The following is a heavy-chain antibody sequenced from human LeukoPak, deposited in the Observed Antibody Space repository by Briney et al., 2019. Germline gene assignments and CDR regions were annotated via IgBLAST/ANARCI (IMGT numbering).Heavy chain of an antibody. V-gene: IGHV4-59*02. CDR1: GGSVSSYY. Sequence: PPETLSLTWTVSGGSVSSYYSSWIRHPPGKGLEWIGYIYYSGSTNYNPSLKSRVTISVDTSKNQFSLKLTSVSAADTAVYYCAREWGGSYYTNDAFDIWGQGTMVTVSS. J-gene: IGHJ3*02. CDR3: AREWGGSYYTNDAFDI. CDR2: IYYSGST. D-gene: IGHD1-26*01.